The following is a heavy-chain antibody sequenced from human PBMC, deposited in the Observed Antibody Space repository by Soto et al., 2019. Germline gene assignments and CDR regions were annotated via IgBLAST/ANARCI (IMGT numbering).Heavy chain of an antibody. CDR2: ISYDGTNK. J-gene: IGHJ4*02. CDR1: GVIFSNSA. Sequence: QXLAGADSGVIFSNSAMHWVRQAPGKGPEWVALISYDGTNKFYADSVKGRFTISRDNSKSTLYLQVDSLRPEDAAVYYCARDPKTYGGQHWAFNYFDSWGQGTLVTVSS. D-gene: IGHD4-17*01. CDR3: ARDPKTYGGQHWAFNYFDS. V-gene: IGHV3-30-3*01.